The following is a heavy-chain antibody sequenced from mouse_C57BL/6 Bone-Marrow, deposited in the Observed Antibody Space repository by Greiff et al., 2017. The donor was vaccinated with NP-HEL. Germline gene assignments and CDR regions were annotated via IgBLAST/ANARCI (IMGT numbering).Heavy chain of an antibody. J-gene: IGHJ4*01. Sequence: EVKLVESGGGLVKPGGSLKLSCAASGFTFSDYGMHWVRQAPEKGLEWVAYISSGSSTIYYADTVKGRFTISRDNAKNTLFLQMTSLRSEDTAMYYCARGYDYDEGYAMDYWGQGTSVTVSS. CDR3: ARGYDYDEGYAMDY. D-gene: IGHD2-4*01. CDR2: ISSGSSTI. CDR1: GFTFSDYG. V-gene: IGHV5-17*01.